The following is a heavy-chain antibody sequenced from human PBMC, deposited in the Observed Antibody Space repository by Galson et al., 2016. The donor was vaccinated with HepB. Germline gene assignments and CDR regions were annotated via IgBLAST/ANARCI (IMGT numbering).Heavy chain of an antibody. J-gene: IGHJ4*02. V-gene: IGHV4-4*08. CDR3: ARVVYAGYSILGYYFDS. Sequence: SETLSLTCTVSGGSISGYYWSWIRQPPGKGLERIAYIYSSVSTNYNPSLKSRVTISIDASKNQFSLKLNSVTAADTAVYFCARVVYAGYSILGYYFDSWGQGTLVTVSS. CDR2: IYSSVST. D-gene: IGHD4-23*01. CDR1: GGSISGYY.